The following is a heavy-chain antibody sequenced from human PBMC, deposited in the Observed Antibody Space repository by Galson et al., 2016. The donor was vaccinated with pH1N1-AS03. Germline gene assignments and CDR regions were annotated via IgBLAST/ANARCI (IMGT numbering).Heavy chain of an antibody. V-gene: IGHV5-10-1*01. J-gene: IGHJ4*02. CDR1: GYPFTSYW. D-gene: IGHD3-3*01. CDR2: IDPSDSYI. Sequence: QSGAEVKKPGESLRISCKGSGYPFTSYWINWVRQMPGKGLEWIGRIDPSDSYINYSPAFEGRVTIPSDKSTTTAYLQWNDLKSADTAVYSRARSGYYGDTGKIVQWGQGTLVIVSS. CDR3: ARSGYYGDTGKIVQ.